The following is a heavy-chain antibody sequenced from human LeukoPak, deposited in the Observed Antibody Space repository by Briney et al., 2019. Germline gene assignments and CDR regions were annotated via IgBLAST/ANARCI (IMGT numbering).Heavy chain of an antibody. CDR2: IYYSGST. J-gene: IGHJ4*02. CDR1: GGSISGGGYY. V-gene: IGHV4-31*03. D-gene: IGHD3-3*01. CDR3: ARVFWSGAD. Sequence: PSETLSLTCTVSGGSISGGGYYWSWIRQHPGKGLEWIGYIYYSGSTYYNPSLESRVTISLDTSKNQFSLKVSSVTAADTAVYYCARVFWSGADWGQGTLVTVSS.